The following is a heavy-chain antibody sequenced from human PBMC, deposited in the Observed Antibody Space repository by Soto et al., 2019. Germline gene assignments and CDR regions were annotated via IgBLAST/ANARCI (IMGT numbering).Heavy chain of an antibody. CDR1: GGSLTSSSHY. CDR2: IYYDGNT. V-gene: IGHV4-39*01. J-gene: IGHJ4*02. Sequence: SETLSLTCTVSGGSLTSSSHYWGWIRQPPGKGLECIGNIYYDGNTNYNPSLKSRVTISVDTSKNQFSLKLNSVTAADTAVYYCARGGQDSSGYYYDYWGQGTLVTVSS. CDR3: ARGGQDSSGYYYDY. D-gene: IGHD3-22*01.